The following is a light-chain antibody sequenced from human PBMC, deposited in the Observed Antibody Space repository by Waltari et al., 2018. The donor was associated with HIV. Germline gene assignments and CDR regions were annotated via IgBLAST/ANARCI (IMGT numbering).Light chain of an antibody. CDR2: RKN. Sequence: QSVLAQPRSVSGTPGPTVNIPCPGSTSHVRTNSVHWYQQVTGVAPQRLIYRKNQRPSGVPDRFSGSKSGTSASLAISGLRTEDEAEYYCAVWDDRLSGRLFGGGTKVTVL. CDR3: AVWDDRLSGRL. CDR1: TSHVRTNS. J-gene: IGLJ2*01. V-gene: IGLV1-47*01.